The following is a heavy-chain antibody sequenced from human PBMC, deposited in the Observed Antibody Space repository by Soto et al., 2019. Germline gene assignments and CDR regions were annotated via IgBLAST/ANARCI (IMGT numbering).Heavy chain of an antibody. CDR3: AHMSWFGELLGAADY. Sequence: QITLKESGPTLVKPTQTLTLTCTFSGFSLSTSGVGVGWIRQPPGKALEWLALIYWDDDKRYSPSLKSRLTITKDTSKNQVVLTMTNMDPVDTATYYCAHMSWFGELLGAADYWGQGTLVTVSS. V-gene: IGHV2-5*02. D-gene: IGHD3-10*01. CDR2: IYWDDDK. J-gene: IGHJ4*02. CDR1: GFSLSTSGVG.